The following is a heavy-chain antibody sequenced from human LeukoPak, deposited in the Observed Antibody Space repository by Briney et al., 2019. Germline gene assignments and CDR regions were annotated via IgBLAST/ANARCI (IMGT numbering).Heavy chain of an antibody. CDR3: ARIFSGRPSWLDY. CDR1: GGSISSSSYY. Sequence: SETLSLTCTVSGGSISSSSYYWGWIRQPPGKGLEWIGSSYYSGSTYYNPSLKSRVTISVDTSKNQFSLKLSSVTAADTAVYYCARIFSGRPSWLDYWGQGTLVTVSS. J-gene: IGHJ4*02. D-gene: IGHD6-19*01. V-gene: IGHV4-39*01. CDR2: SYYSGST.